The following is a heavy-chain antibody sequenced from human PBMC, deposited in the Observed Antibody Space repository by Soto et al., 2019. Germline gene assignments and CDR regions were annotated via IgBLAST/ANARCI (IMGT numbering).Heavy chain of an antibody. CDR3: ARDSDDSSGYYLSDYYYGMDV. V-gene: IGHV1-2*04. Sequence: AAVQVSCKASGYTFTGYYMHWVRQAPGQGLEWLGWINPNSGGTNYAQKFQVWVTMTRDTSISTAYMELSRLRSDDTAVYYCARDSDDSSGYYLSDYYYGMDVWGQGTTVTVAS. CDR2: INPNSGGT. D-gene: IGHD3-22*01. J-gene: IGHJ6*02. CDR1: GYTFTGYY.